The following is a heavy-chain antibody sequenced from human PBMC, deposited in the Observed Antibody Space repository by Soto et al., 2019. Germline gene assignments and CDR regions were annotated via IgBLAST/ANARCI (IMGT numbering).Heavy chain of an antibody. J-gene: IGHJ4*02. CDR3: ARSMKAGKNFDY. D-gene: IGHD6-13*01. Sequence: GSLRLSCAAYGFTFSDYYMSWIRQAPGKGLEWLSYISGSNTYTDYADSVKGRFTISRDNAKNSLYLQMNSLRADDTAVYYCARSMKAGKNFDYWGQGTLVTVSS. CDR2: ISGSNTYT. CDR1: GFTFSDYY. V-gene: IGHV3-11*03.